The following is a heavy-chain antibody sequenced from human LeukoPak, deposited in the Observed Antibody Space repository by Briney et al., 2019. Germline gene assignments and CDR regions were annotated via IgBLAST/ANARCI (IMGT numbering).Heavy chain of an antibody. V-gene: IGHV3-74*01. CDR2: INSDVSST. CDR3: LKDADY. CDR1: GFTFSISG. J-gene: IGHJ4*01. Sequence: PGGSLRLSCAASGFTFSISGMHWVRQAPGKGLVWVSLINSDVSSTWYADSVKGRFTISRDNAKNTVYLQMVSLRAEDTAVYYCLKDADYWGHGTRVTVSS.